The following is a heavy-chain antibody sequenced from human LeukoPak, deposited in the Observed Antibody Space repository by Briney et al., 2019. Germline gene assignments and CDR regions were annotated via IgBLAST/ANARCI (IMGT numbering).Heavy chain of an antibody. J-gene: IGHJ4*02. V-gene: IGHV3-20*01. CDR3: ARTRYSGSYGGADY. Sequence: LGGSLRLSCAASGFTFDAYGMTWVRQAPGKGLERVSGINWNGGTTGYADSVKGRFTISRDNAKNSLYLQMSSLRAEDTALYHCARTRYSGSYGGADYWGQGTLVTVSS. D-gene: IGHD1-26*01. CDR2: INWNGGTT. CDR1: GFTFDAYG.